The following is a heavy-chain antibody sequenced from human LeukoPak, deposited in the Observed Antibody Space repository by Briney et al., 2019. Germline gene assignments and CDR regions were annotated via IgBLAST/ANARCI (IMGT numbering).Heavy chain of an antibody. D-gene: IGHD2-21*02. CDR2: INPSGGST. Sequence: GASVKVSCKASGYTFTSYYMHWVRQAPGQGLEWMGIINPSGGSTSYAQKFQGRVTMTRDTSTSTVYMELSSLRSEDTVVYYCAREAVEYCGGDCYSGAFDIWGQGTMVTVSS. CDR1: GYTFTSYY. J-gene: IGHJ3*02. V-gene: IGHV1-46*01. CDR3: AREAVEYCGGDCYSGAFDI.